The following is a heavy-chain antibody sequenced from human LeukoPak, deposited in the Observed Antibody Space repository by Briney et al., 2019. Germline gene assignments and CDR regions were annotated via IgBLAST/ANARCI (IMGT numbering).Heavy chain of an antibody. CDR2: IYPGDSDP. Sequence: GESLKISCKGSGYRFTTYWIGWVRQMPGKGLEWMGIIYPGDSDPRYSPSFQGQVTISADESITTAYLQWSSLKASDTAMYYCARQNYYDSSGYYAPIDYWGQGTLVTVSS. D-gene: IGHD3-22*01. CDR3: ARQNYYDSSGYYAPIDY. CDR1: GYRFTTYW. J-gene: IGHJ4*02. V-gene: IGHV5-51*01.